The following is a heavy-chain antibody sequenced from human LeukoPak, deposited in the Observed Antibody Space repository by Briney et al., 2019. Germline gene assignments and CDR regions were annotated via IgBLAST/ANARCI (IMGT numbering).Heavy chain of an antibody. CDR2: IYTSGST. Sequence: SETLSLTCTVSGGSISSYYWSWIRQPAGKGLEWIGRIYTSGSTNYNPSLKSRVTMSVDTSKNQFSLKLSSVTAADTAVYYCARGKYSGSYRRTLSQYYFDYWGQGTLVTVSS. J-gene: IGHJ4*02. CDR1: GGSISSYY. V-gene: IGHV4-4*07. CDR3: ARGKYSGSYRRTLSQYYFDY. D-gene: IGHD1-26*01.